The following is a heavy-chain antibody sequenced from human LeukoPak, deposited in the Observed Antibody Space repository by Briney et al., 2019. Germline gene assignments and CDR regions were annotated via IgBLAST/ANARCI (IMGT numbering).Heavy chain of an antibody. CDR3: ARGGWGPLDY. V-gene: IGHV4-34*01. CDR1: GGSFSGYY. Sequence: PSETLSLTCAVYGGSFSGYYWSWIRQPPGKGLEWIGEINHSGSTNYNPSLKSRVTISVDTSKNQFSLKLSSVTAADTAVYYCARGGWGPLDYWGQGTLVTVSS. J-gene: IGHJ4*02. D-gene: IGHD3-16*01. CDR2: INHSGST.